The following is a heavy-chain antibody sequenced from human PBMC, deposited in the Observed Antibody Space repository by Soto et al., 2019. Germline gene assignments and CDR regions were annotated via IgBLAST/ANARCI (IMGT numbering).Heavy chain of an antibody. D-gene: IGHD1-20*01. V-gene: IGHV4-59*01. CDR2: IYYSGST. Sequence: SETLSLTCNVSGGSISSYYLSWIRQPPGKGLEWIGYIYYSGSTNYNPSLKSRVTISVDTSKNQFSLKLSSVTAADTAVYYCARSITGTTRAFDIWGQGTMVTVSS. CDR3: ARSITGTTRAFDI. J-gene: IGHJ3*02. CDR1: GGSISSYY.